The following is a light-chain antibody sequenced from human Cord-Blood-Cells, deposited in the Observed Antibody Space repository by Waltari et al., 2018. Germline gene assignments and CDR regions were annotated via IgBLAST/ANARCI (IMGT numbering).Light chain of an antibody. CDR1: QGVSSSY. CDR2: GAA. J-gene: IGKJ2*01. CDR3: QQDGSSYT. V-gene: IGKV3-20*01. Sequence: EVVLTQSPGTLSLSPGERATLSCRASQGVSSSYLAWYQQKPGQAPRLLIYGAATRATGMPDRFSGSGSGTDFTLTISRLEPEECAVYYCQQDGSSYTFGQGTKLEIK.